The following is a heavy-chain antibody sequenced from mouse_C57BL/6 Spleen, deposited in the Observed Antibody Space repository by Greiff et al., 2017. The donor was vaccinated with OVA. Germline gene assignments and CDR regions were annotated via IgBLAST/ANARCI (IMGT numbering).Heavy chain of an antibody. V-gene: IGHV1-61*01. D-gene: IGHD1-1*01. CDR3: ERGYYDNSPDYHDMDY. Sequence: VQLQQPGAELVRPGSSVKLSCKASGYTFTSYWMDWVKQRPGQGLEWIGNIYPSDSETHYNQKFKDKATWTVDNSSSTAYMQLSSLTSEDSAVYYCERGYYDNSPDYHDMDYWGQGTSVTVSS. CDR2: IYPSDSET. J-gene: IGHJ4*01. CDR1: GYTFTSYW.